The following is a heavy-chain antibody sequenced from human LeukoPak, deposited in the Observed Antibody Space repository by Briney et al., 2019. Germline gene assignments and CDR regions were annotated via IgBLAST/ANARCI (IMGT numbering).Heavy chain of an antibody. D-gene: IGHD3-22*01. J-gene: IGHJ4*02. CDR1: GFTFSSYE. V-gene: IGHV3-21*01. Sequence: PGGSLRLSCAASGFTFSSYEMSWVRQAPGKGLEWVSSISRSSNYKYYADSVKGRFTISRDNAKNSLYLQMNSLRAEDTALYYCASSRYDSSGYYGIIGYWGQGTLVTVSS. CDR3: ASSRYDSSGYYGIIGY. CDR2: ISRSSNYK.